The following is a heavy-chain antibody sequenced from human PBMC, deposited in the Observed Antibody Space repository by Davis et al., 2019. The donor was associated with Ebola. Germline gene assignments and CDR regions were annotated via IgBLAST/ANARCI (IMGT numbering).Heavy chain of an antibody. D-gene: IGHD3-3*01. Sequence: PGGSLRLSCKGSGYSFTSYWIGWVRQMPGKGLEWMGIIYPGDSDTRYSPSFQGQVTISADKSISTAYLQWSSLKASDTAMYYCATIYDFWSGYLGAFDIWGQGTMVTVSS. CDR3: ATIYDFWSGYLGAFDI. CDR2: IYPGDSDT. CDR1: GYSFTSYW. V-gene: IGHV5-51*01. J-gene: IGHJ3*02.